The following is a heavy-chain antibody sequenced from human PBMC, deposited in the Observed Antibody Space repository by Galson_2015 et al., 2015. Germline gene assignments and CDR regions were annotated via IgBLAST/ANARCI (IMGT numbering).Heavy chain of an antibody. CDR1: GGTFSSYA. J-gene: IGHJ3*02. D-gene: IGHD2-2*01. V-gene: IGHV1-69*13. CDR2: IIPIFGTA. CDR3: ARDFPPREVVVPAAIGIDI. Sequence: SVKVSCKASGGTFSSYAISWVRQAPGQGLEWMGGIIPIFGTANYAQKFQGRVTITADESTSTAYMELSSLRSEDTAVYYCARDFPPREVVVPAAIGIDIWGQGTMVTVSS.